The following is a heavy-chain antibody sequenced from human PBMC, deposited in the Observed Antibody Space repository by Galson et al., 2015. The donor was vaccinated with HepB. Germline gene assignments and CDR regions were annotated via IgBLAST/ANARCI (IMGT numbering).Heavy chain of an antibody. CDR3: ARGSDYMDV. CDR1: GFTFSCCS. J-gene: IGHJ6*03. CDR2: ISSSSTYI. V-gene: IGHV3-21*01. Sequence: SLRLSCAASGFTFSCCSINWVRQAPGKGLEWVSSISSSSTYIYYADSVKGRFTISRDNAKNSLYLQMNSLRAEDTAVYFCARGSDYMDVWGKGTTVTVSS.